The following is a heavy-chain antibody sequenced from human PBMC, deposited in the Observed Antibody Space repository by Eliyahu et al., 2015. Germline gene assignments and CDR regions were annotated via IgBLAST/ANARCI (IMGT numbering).Heavy chain of an antibody. Sequence: EVQLVESGGGLVQPGRSLRLSCAASGFTFXDYAMHWVRQAPGKGLGWVSGISWNSGSIGYADSVKGRFTISRDNAKNSLYLQMNSLRAEDTALYYCAKGYYYDSSGYQIDYWGQGTLVTVSS. CDR1: GFTFXDYA. V-gene: IGHV3-9*01. J-gene: IGHJ4*02. D-gene: IGHD3-22*01. CDR2: ISWNSGSI. CDR3: AKGYYYDSSGYQIDY.